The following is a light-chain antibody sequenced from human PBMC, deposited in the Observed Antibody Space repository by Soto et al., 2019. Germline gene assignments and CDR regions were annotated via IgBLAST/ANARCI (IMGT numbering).Light chain of an antibody. CDR1: NSNIGAGYD. J-gene: IGLJ2*01. CDR3: QSYDSNFLTMI. CDR2: NNT. V-gene: IGLV1-40*01. Sequence: QSVLTQPPSVSGASGQRVTISCTGSNSNIGAGYDVHWYQHFPGTAPRLLIYNNTNRPSGVPDRFSGSKSGTSASLAITGLQAEDEADYYCQSYDSNFLTMIFGVGTKLTVL.